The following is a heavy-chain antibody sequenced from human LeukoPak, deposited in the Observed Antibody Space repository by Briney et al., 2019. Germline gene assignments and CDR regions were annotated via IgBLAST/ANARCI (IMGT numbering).Heavy chain of an antibody. CDR2: INAGNGNT. V-gene: IGHV1-3*01. D-gene: IGHD2-15*01. J-gene: IGHJ5*02. CDR1: GYTFTSYA. Sequence: GASVKVSCKASGYTFTSYAMHWVRQAPGQRLEWMGWINAGNGNTKYSQKFQGRVTITADESTSTAYMELSSLRSEDTAVYYCASPACSGGSCYDWFDPWGQGTLVTVSS. CDR3: ASPACSGGSCYDWFDP.